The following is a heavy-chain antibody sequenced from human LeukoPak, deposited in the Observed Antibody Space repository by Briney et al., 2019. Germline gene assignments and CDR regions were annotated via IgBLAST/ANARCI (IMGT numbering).Heavy chain of an antibody. D-gene: IGHD3-22*01. Sequence: SVTVSCKASGGTFSSYAISWVRQAPGQGLEWMGRIIPILGIANYAQKFQGRVTITADKSTSTAYMELSSLRSEDTAVYYCARDGRSYYYDSSGYGDYWGQGTLVTVSS. CDR3: ARDGRSYYYDSSGYGDY. CDR1: GGTFSSYA. CDR2: IIPILGIA. J-gene: IGHJ4*02. V-gene: IGHV1-69*04.